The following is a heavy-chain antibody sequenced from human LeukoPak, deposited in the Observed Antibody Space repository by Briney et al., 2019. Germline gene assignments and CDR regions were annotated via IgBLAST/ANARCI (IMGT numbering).Heavy chain of an antibody. CDR1: GFTLSSYW. D-gene: IGHD6-13*01. CDR2: IKQDGSEK. J-gene: IGHJ4*02. V-gene: IGHV3-7*01. CDR3: AREMAAADY. Sequence: GSLRLSCAASGFTLSSYWMSWVRQAPGKGLEWVANIKQDGSEKYYVDSVKGRFTISRDNAKNSLYLQMNSLRAEDTAVYYCAREMAAADYWGQGTLVTVSS.